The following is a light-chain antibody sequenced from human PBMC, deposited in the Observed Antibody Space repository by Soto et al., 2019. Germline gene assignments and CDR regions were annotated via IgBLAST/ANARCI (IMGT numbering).Light chain of an antibody. V-gene: IGKV1-33*01. Sequence: DIQMTQSPTSLSASVGDGVTITCQASQDITNHLNWYQQKPGKAPKLLIYEASNLETGVPSRFSGGGSGTDFTLTITSLQPEDIATYYCQQYGPYLLTFGPGTKVH. CDR2: EAS. J-gene: IGKJ3*01. CDR3: QQYGPYLLT. CDR1: QDITNH.